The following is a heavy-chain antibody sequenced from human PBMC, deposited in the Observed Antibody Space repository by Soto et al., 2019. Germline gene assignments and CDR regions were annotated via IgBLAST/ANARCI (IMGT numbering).Heavy chain of an antibody. CDR3: GRVWYSGRRMDY. CDR2: VYYSGSS. Sequence: QVQLQESGPGLVKPSQDLSLICTVSGDSISSGDYYWSWIRQPPGKGLEWIGYVYYSGSSYYNPSLKSRVTISGDTSQNQFSLRLSSVTAADTAVYHCGRVWYSGRRMDYWGQGTLVTVSS. J-gene: IGHJ4*02. V-gene: IGHV4-30-4*01. CDR1: GDSISSGDYY. D-gene: IGHD6-13*01.